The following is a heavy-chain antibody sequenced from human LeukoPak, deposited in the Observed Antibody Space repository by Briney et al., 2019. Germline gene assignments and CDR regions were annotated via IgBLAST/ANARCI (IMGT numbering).Heavy chain of an antibody. V-gene: IGHV4-34*01. CDR3: ARDTRSGYLDY. CDR2: INHSGST. CDR1: GGSFSGYY. Sequence: SETLSLTCAVYGGSFSGYYWSWIRQPPGKGLEWIGEINHSGSTNYNPPLKSRVTISVDTSENQFSLKLSSVTAADTAVYYCARDTRSGYLDYWGQGTLVTVSS. J-gene: IGHJ4*02. D-gene: IGHD3-22*01.